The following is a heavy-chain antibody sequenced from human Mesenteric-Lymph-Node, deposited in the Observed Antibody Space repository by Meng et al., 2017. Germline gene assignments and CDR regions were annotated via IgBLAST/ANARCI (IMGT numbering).Heavy chain of an antibody. CDR3: ARTNYGDYNWFDP. CDR2: IYSSGST. D-gene: IGHD4-17*01. V-gene: IGHV4-31*03. CDR1: GGSIISGGFY. Sequence: RLQQSRPGLLQPPHTPSPTFTVSGGSIISGGFYWSWIRQHPGKGLEWIGYIYSSGSTYYNPSLRSRVAISIDTSKNQFSLKLPSVTAADTAVYFCARTNYGDYNWFDPWGQGTLVTVSS. J-gene: IGHJ5*02.